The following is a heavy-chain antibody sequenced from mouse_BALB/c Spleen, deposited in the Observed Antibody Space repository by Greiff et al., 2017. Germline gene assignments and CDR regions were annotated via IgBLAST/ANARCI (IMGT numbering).Heavy chain of an antibody. V-gene: IGHV5-6-4*01. CDR3: TREEGESTMITTGYAMDY. CDR1: GFTFSSYT. CDR2: ISSGGSYT. D-gene: IGHD2-4*01. Sequence: EVQLVESGGGLVKPGGSLKLSCAASGFTFSSYTMSWVRQTPEKRLEWVATISSGGSYTYYPDSVKGRFTISRDNAKNTLYLQMSSLKSEDTAMYYCTREEGESTMITTGYAMDYWGQGTSVTVSS. J-gene: IGHJ4*01.